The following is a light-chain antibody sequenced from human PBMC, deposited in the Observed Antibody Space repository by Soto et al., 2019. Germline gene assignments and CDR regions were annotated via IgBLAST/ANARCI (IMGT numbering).Light chain of an antibody. CDR1: QSVSSN. V-gene: IGKV3-15*01. CDR2: GAS. J-gene: IGKJ1*01. Sequence: EIVMTQSPATLSVSPGERATLSCRASQSVSSNFAWYQQKPGQTPRLLIYGASTRATGIPARFSGSGSGTEFTLTISSLQSEDFAVYYSQQYNNWPTFGQGTKVEIK. CDR3: QQYNNWPT.